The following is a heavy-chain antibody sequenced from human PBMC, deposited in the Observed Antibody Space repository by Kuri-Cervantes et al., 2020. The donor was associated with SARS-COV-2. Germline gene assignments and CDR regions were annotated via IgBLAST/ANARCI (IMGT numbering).Heavy chain of an antibody. CDR1: WCTCSYCG. J-gene: IGHJ3*02. CDR3: ARSTPFRRLVVISQGGAFDI. CDR2: INPNSGGT. D-gene: IGHD3-22*01. Sequence: GESLETSCKSSWCTCSYCGFSRVRQAPGQGHEWMGLINPNSGGTNYAQKMEGGVTMTRYTSISPVYMEQSRLRSDYTAVDYCARSTPFRRLVVISQGGAFDIWGQGTMVTVSS. V-gene: IGHV1-2*02.